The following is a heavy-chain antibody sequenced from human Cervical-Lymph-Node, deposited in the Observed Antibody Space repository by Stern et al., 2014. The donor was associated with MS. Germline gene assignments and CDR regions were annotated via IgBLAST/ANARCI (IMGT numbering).Heavy chain of an antibody. Sequence: QVQLVQSGAVVKKPGASVKVSCKASGYTFTDFYIHWVRQAPGQGLERMGRINPNSRDTKFAQKFQGRVSLTRDTSINTAYMELTRLRSDDTAIYYCATPYSSGWSPDHWGQGTAVTVSS. CDR1: GYTFTDFY. CDR2: INPNSRDT. D-gene: IGHD6-19*01. CDR3: ATPYSSGWSPDH. J-gene: IGHJ5*02. V-gene: IGHV1-2*06.